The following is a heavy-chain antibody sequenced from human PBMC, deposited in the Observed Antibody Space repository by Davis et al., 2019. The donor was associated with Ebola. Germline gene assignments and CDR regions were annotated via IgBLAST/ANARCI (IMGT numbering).Heavy chain of an antibody. D-gene: IGHD3-16*02. CDR1: GYTFTSYA. J-gene: IGHJ5*02. CDR3: ARDPRIMITFGGVIAFNWFDP. Sequence: ASVKVSCKASGYTFTSYAMNWVRQAPGQGLEWMGWINAGNGNTKYSQKFQGRVTITRDTSASTAYMELRSLRSDDTAVYYCARDPRIMITFGGVIAFNWFDPWGQGTLVTVSS. V-gene: IGHV1-3*01. CDR2: INAGNGNT.